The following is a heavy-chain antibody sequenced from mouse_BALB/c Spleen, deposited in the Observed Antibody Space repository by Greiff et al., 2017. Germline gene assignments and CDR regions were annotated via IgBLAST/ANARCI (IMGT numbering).Heavy chain of an antibody. J-gene: IGHJ3*01. CDR3: TSIYDGYSGGFAY. V-gene: IGHV5-6-4*01. CDR2: ISSGGSYT. Sequence: DVKLVESGGGLVKPGGSLKLSCAASGFTFSSYTMSWVRQTPEKRLEWVATISSGGSYTYYPDSVEGRFTISRDNAKNTLYLQMSSLKSEDTAMYYCTSIYDGYSGGFAYWGQGTLVTVSA. D-gene: IGHD2-3*01. CDR1: GFTFSSYT.